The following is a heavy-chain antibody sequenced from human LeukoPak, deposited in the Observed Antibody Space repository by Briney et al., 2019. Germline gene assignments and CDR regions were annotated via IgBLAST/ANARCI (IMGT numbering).Heavy chain of an antibody. CDR2: ISYDGSRK. CDR3: AKEDLGYSYGLYT. J-gene: IGHJ5*02. V-gene: IGHV3-30*18. Sequence: GGSLRLSCAASGFTFSSYGTHWVRQAPGKGLEWVAVISYDGSRKYYAESVKGRCTISRDNSKNTLYLQMNSLKAEDTAVYYCAKEDLGYSYGLYTWGQGILVTVSS. D-gene: IGHD5-18*01. CDR1: GFTFSSYG.